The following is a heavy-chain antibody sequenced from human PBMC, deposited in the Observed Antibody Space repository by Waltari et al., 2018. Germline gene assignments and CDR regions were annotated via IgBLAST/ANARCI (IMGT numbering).Heavy chain of an antibody. Sequence: QVQLQESGPGLVKPSETLSLTCTVSGGSISSYYWSWIRQPPGKGLEWIGYIYYSGSTHYNPPLKSRVTIPVDTSKTQFSLKLSSVTAAETAVYYCARSEGGGSGDWGQGTLVTVSS. J-gene: IGHJ4*02. V-gene: IGHV4-59*01. D-gene: IGHD1-26*01. CDR1: GGSISSYY. CDR3: ARSEGGGSGD. CDR2: IYYSGST.